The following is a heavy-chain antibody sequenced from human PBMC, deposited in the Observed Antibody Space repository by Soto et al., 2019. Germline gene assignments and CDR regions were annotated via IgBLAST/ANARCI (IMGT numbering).Heavy chain of an antibody. J-gene: IGHJ4*01. D-gene: IGHD2-21*02. Sequence: SETLSLTCVVSGESINSSSYYLSCIRQRPGKGLEWIGSIYYSGRTYYNPSFKSRVTISIDTSKNQFSLKLSSVTATDTAVYYCARQRTTVVTQAYFDHWGQEPWSPSPQ. V-gene: IGHV4-39*01. CDR3: ARQRTTVVTQAYFDH. CDR1: GESINSSSYY. CDR2: IYYSGRT.